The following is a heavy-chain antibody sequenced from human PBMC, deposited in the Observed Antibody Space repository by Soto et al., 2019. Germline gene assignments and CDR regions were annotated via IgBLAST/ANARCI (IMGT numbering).Heavy chain of an antibody. J-gene: IGHJ4*02. CDR3: ARVSGNKSLDY. Sequence: EVQLVESGGGLVQAGGSLRLSCAASGFTFSDHYMDWVRQAPGEGLEWVGRTRNKVNSYTTEYAASVKGRFTISRDDSKTSLYLQMNSLKTEDTAVYYCARVSGNKSLDYWGQGPLVTVSS. CDR1: GFTFSDHY. D-gene: IGHD6-25*01. CDR2: TRNKVNSYTT. V-gene: IGHV3-72*01.